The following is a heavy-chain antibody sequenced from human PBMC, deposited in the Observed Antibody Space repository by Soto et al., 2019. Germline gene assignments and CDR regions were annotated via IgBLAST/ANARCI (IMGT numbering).Heavy chain of an antibody. V-gene: IGHV1-69*06. J-gene: IGHJ6*02. CDR2: LIPIFGTA. Sequence: QVQLVQSGAEVKKPGSSVKVSCTASGGTFSSYAISWVRQAPGQGLEWMGGLIPIFGTANYAQKFQGRVTITADKSTSTAYMELSSLRSEDTAVYYCARGGYDFWSGYLPYYYYGMDVWGQWTTVTVSS. D-gene: IGHD3-3*01. CDR3: ARGGYDFWSGYLPYYYYGMDV. CDR1: GGTFSSYA.